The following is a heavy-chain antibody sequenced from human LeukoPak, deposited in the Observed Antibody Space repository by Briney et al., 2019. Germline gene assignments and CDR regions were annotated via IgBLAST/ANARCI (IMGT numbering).Heavy chain of an antibody. CDR2: INPNSGNT. CDR1: GYTFTGYY. D-gene: IGHD2-2*01. J-gene: IGHJ4*02. CDR3: ATEGTHLVPAALAY. Sequence: ASVKVSCKASGYTFTGYYMHWVRQAPGQGLEWMGWINPNSGNTGYAQKFQGRVTMTRNTSITTAYMDLSSLRSEDTAVYYCATEGTHLVPAALAYWGQGTLVTVSS. V-gene: IGHV1-8*02.